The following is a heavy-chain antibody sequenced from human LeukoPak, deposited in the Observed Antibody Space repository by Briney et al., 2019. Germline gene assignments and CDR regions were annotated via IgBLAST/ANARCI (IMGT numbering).Heavy chain of an antibody. CDR2: IYSGGST. J-gene: IGHJ4*02. Sequence: GGSLRLSCAASGFTVSSNYMSWVRQAPGKGLEWVSGIYSGGSTYYPDSVKGRFTISRHNSKNTLYLQMNSLRAEDTAVYYCAKDSTVTMVRGVIGYWGQGTLVTVSS. CDR3: AKDSTVTMVRGVIGY. CDR1: GFTVSSNY. D-gene: IGHD3-10*01. V-gene: IGHV3-53*04.